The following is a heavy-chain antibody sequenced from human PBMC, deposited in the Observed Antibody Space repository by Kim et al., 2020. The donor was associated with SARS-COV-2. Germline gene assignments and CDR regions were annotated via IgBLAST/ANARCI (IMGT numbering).Heavy chain of an antibody. Sequence: TNYSPSLKSRVTISVDTSKNQFSLKLSSVTAADTAVYYCASIELATITDNWGQGTLVTVSS. CDR2: T. J-gene: IGHJ4*02. V-gene: IGHV4-34*01. CDR3: ASIELATITDN. D-gene: IGHD5-12*01.